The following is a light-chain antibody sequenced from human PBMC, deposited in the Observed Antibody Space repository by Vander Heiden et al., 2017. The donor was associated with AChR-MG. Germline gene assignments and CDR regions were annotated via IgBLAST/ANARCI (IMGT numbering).Light chain of an antibody. CDR3: QTWGTVGV. CDR2: LNSDGSH. Sequence: QLVLTQSPSASASLGASVKLTCTLSSGHSSYAIAWQQQQPEKGPRYLMKLNSDGSHRKGDGIPDRFSGSSSGAERYLTISSLQSEDEADYYCQTWGTVGVFGGGTKLTVL. J-gene: IGLJ3*02. CDR1: SGHSSYA. V-gene: IGLV4-69*01.